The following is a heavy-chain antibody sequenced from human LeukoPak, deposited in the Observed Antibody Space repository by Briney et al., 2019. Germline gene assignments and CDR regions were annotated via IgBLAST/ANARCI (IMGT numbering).Heavy chain of an antibody. CDR2: INPSGGST. J-gene: IGHJ4*02. CDR3: ARSSMVRGAPAYYFDY. V-gene: IGHV1-46*01. Sequence: ASVKVSCKVSGYTFTSYYMHWVRQAPGQGLEWMGIINPSGGSTSYAQKFQGRVTMTRDTSTSTVYMELSSLRSEDTAVYYCARSSMVRGAPAYYFDYWGQGTLVTVSS. CDR1: GYTFTSYY. D-gene: IGHD3-10*01.